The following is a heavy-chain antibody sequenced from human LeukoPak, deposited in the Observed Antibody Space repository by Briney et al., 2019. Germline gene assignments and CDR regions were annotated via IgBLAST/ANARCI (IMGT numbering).Heavy chain of an antibody. V-gene: IGHV3-23*01. CDR1: GFTFSSYG. CDR3: AKGFYDNSASGVFDI. Sequence: GGSRRLSCAASGFTFSSYGMSWVRQAPGKGLEWVSAISGSGGSTYFADSVKGRFTISRDNSKNTLYLQMNSLRAEDTAVYYCAKGFYDNSASGVFDIWGQGTMVTVSS. D-gene: IGHD3-22*01. J-gene: IGHJ3*02. CDR2: ISGSGGST.